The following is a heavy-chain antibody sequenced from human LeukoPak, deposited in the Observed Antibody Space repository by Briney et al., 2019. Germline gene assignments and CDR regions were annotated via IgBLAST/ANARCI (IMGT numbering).Heavy chain of an antibody. D-gene: IGHD3/OR15-3a*01. J-gene: IGHJ4*02. CDR1: GGTFSSYA. V-gene: IGHV1-69*05. CDR3: ARGRAGYYTFDY. CDR2: IIPIFSTA. Sequence: ASVKVSCKASGGTFSSYAISWVRQAPGQGLEWMGGIIPIFSTANYAQKFQGRVTITTDESTSTAYMELSSLRSEDMAVYYCARGRAGYYTFDYWGQGTLVTVSS.